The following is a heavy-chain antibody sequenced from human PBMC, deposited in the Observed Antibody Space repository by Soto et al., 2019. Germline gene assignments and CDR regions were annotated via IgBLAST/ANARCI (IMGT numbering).Heavy chain of an antibody. J-gene: IGHJ5*02. V-gene: IGHV1-2*04. D-gene: IGHD1-20*01. CDR3: AFMPIRGNWFDP. Sequence: GASVKVSCKASGYTFTGYYMHWVRQAPGQGLEWMGWINPNSGGTNYAQKFQGWVTMTRDTSISTAYMELSRLRSDDTAVYYCAFMPIRGNWFDPWGQGTLVTVSS. CDR2: INPNSGGT. CDR1: GYTFTGYY.